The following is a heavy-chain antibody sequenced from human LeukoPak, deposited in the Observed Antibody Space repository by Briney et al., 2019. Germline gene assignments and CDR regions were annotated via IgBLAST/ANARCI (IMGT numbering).Heavy chain of an antibody. J-gene: IGHJ6*03. CDR2: ISHSGST. V-gene: IGHV4-34*01. D-gene: IGHD2-2*01. CDR3: ARFGYCSSTSCENYYYMDV. Sequence: SETLSLTCAVYGGSFSGYYWSWIGQPPGKGLEWIGEISHSGSTNYNPSLKSRVTISVDTSKNQFSLKLSSVTAADTAVYYCARFGYCSSTSCENYYYMDVWGKGTTVTVSS. CDR1: GGSFSGYY.